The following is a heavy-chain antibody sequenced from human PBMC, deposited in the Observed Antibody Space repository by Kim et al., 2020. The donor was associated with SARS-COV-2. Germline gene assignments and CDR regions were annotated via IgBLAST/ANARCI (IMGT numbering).Heavy chain of an antibody. CDR3: ARDRLAVAGTSKYYYYGMDV. V-gene: IGHV4-59*13. D-gene: IGHD6-19*01. Sequence: SETLSLTCTVSGGSISSYYWSWIRQPPGKGLEWIGYIYYSGSTNYNPSLKSRVTISVDTSKNQFSLKLSSVTDADTAVYYCARDRLAVAGTSKYYYYGMDVWGQGTTVTVSS. CDR1: GGSISSYY. J-gene: IGHJ6*02. CDR2: IYYSGST.